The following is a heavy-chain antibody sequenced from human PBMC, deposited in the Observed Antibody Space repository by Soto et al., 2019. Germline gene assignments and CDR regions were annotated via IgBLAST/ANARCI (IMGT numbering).Heavy chain of an antibody. D-gene: IGHD3-22*01. CDR1: GYTFTGYY. CDR2: INPNSGVT. V-gene: IGHV1-2*02. CDR3: ARGKYYYDNSGYVD. J-gene: IGHJ4*02. Sequence: QVPLVQSGAEVKKPGASVKVSCKASGYTFTGYYMHWVRRAPGQGLEWMGWINPNSGVTKSAQEFQGRVTMTSDTSISTAYMELSRLRSDDTAVYYCARGKYYYDNSGYVDWGQGTLVTVSS.